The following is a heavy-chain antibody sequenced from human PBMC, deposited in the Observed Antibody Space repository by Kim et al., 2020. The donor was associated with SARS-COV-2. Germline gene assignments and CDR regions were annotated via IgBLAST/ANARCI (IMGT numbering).Heavy chain of an antibody. CDR2: IKQDGSDK. D-gene: IGHD7-27*01. CDR1: GFTFSSYW. J-gene: IGHJ4*02. V-gene: IGHV3-7*01. CDR3: ATTGACSF. Sequence: GGSLRLSCAASGFTFSSYWMTWVRQAPGKGLEWVASIKQDGSDKYYVDSVKGRFTISRDNAKNSLFLQMNSLRAEDTAIYYCATTGACSFGGQGALVTVS.